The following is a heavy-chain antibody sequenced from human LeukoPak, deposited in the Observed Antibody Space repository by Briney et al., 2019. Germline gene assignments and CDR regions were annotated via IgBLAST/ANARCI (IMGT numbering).Heavy chain of an antibody. CDR3: ARDRHTALLDY. CDR1: AGFTFSDYW. Sequence: GGSLRLSCAASAGFTFSDYWMNWVRQAPGKGLEWVAIISQDGREKLYVDSVKGRFTISRDNSKNTLYLQMSSLRAEDTAVYYCARDRHTALLDYWGQGTLVTVSS. J-gene: IGHJ4*02. D-gene: IGHD5-18*01. CDR2: ISQDGREK. V-gene: IGHV3-7*01.